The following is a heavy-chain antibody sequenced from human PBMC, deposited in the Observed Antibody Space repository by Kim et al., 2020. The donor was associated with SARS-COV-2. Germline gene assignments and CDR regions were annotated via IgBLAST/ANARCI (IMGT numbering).Heavy chain of an antibody. Sequence: GGSLRLSCAASGFTVSSNYMSWVRQAPGKGLEWVSVIYSGGSTYYADSVKGRFTISRDNSKNTLYLQMNSLRAEDTAVYYCATYSVVVTAIYYGMDVWGQGTTVTVSS. CDR3: ATYSVVVTAIYYGMDV. CDR1: GFTVSSNY. D-gene: IGHD2-21*02. J-gene: IGHJ6*02. V-gene: IGHV3-53*01. CDR2: IYSGGST.